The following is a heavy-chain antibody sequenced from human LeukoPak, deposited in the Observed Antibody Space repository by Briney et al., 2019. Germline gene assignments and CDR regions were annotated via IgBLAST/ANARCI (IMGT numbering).Heavy chain of an antibody. V-gene: IGHV4-39*01. J-gene: IGHJ3*02. CDR2: IYYTGST. CDR1: GGSVSSNDYY. Sequence: SETLSLTCTVSGGSVSSNDYYWGWIRQPPGKGLGWIGSIYYTGSTYYTPSPKSGVTISIDTSKNLFSLNLSSVTAADTAVYYCARHRLEGDTFDIWGQGTMVTVSS. CDR3: ARHRLEGDTFDI. D-gene: IGHD3-3*01.